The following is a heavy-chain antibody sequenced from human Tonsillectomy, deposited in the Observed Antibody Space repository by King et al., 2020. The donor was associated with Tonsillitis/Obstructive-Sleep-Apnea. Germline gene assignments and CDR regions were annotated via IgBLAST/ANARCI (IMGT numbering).Heavy chain of an antibody. V-gene: IGHV3-48*03. J-gene: IGHJ4*02. CDR3: ARDLGIAASGRIDY. D-gene: IGHD6-13*01. Sequence: VQLVESGGGLVQPGGSLRLSCATSGFTFSSFEMNWVRQAPGKGLEWVSYISARGSTIYYADSVKGRFTISRDNAKNSLYLQMNSLRAEDTAVYYCARDLGIAASGRIDYWGQGTLVTVSS. CDR1: GFTFSSFE. CDR2: ISARGSTI.